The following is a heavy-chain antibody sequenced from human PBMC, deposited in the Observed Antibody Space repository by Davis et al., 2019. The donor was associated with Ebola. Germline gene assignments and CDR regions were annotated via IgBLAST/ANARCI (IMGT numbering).Heavy chain of an antibody. CDR2: IYYSGRT. D-gene: IGHD1-14*01. J-gene: IGHJ4*02. CDR3: ARGTGPVDY. Sequence: MPGGSLRLSCTVSGASISGYYWTWFRQPPGKGLEWYGFIYYSGRTEYNPSLKSRVTISVDTSKNQFSLKLSSVTVADTAVYYCARGTGPVDYWGQGTLVTVSS. V-gene: IGHV4-59*08. CDR1: GASISGYY.